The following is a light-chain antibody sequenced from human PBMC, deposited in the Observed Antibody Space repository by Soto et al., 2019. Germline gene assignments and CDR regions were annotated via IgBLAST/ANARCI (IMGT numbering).Light chain of an antibody. CDR2: GAS. J-gene: IGKJ4*01. V-gene: IGKV3-15*01. Sequence: ELVMTQSPATLSVSPGERATLSCRASQSVSSKLAWYQQKPGQAPRLLIYGASTRDTGSPARFSGSGSGTEFTLTISSLLSEDFAVYYCQQYNNLPPLTFGGGTQVEIK. CDR3: QQYNNLPPLT. CDR1: QSVSSK.